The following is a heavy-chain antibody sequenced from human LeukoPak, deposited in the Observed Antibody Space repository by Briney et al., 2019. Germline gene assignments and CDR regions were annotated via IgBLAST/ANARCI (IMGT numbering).Heavy chain of an antibody. CDR1: GYTFNNFW. D-gene: IGHD6-19*01. V-gene: IGHV3-7*01. J-gene: IGHJ6*03. Sequence: PGGSLRLSCAASGYTFNNFWMSWVRQAPGKGLEWVANIKQDGSEKYYVDSVKGRFTISRDNAKNSLYLQMNSLRAEDTAVYYCAREDLGRSSGWYYYYYYMDVWGKGTTVTVSS. CDR3: AREDLGRSSGWYYYYYYMDV. CDR2: IKQDGSEK.